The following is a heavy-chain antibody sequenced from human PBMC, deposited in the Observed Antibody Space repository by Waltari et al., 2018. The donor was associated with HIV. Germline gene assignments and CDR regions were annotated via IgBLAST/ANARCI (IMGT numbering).Heavy chain of an antibody. D-gene: IGHD3-3*01. CDR2: ATQSGGT. J-gene: IGHJ2*01. V-gene: IGHV4-38-2*01. Sequence: QVQLQESRPGLLKPSETLSLTCVVSGYSMNTAHYWGWIRQPPGKGLAWLGSATQSGGTSHNAYLKGRVTISVDRSKNQCSLKVNSVTTAYTAVYYWAGAGVVPALFDLWGRGTLVTVSS. CDR1: GYSMNTAHY. CDR3: AGAGVVPALFDL.